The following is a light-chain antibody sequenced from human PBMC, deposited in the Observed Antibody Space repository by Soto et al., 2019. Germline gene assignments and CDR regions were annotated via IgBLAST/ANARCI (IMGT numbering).Light chain of an antibody. CDR3: TSYTPSSTHV. CDR2: AVS. V-gene: IGLV2-14*03. Sequence: QSALTQPASVSGSPGQSITISCTGTSSDVGNYNYVSWYRQYPGKAPKLMIYAVSRRPSGVSNRFSGSKSGNTASLTISGLEAEDEADYYCTSYTPSSTHVFGTGTKVTVL. J-gene: IGLJ1*01. CDR1: SSDVGNYNY.